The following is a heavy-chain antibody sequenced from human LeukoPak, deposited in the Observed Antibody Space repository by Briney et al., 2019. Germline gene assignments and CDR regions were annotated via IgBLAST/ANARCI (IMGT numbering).Heavy chain of an antibody. Sequence: GALVKVSCKASGYTFTSYDIHWVRQATGQGLEWMGGFDPEDGETIYAQKFQGRVTMTEDTSTDTAYMELSSLRSEDTAVYYCATVPLYSSSSFDYWGQGTLVTVSS. J-gene: IGHJ4*02. D-gene: IGHD6-13*01. CDR1: GYTFTSYD. V-gene: IGHV1-24*01. CDR3: ATVPLYSSSSFDY. CDR2: FDPEDGET.